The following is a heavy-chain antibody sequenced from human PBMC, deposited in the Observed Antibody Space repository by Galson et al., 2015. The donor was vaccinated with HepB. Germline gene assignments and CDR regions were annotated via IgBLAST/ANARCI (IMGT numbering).Heavy chain of an antibody. D-gene: IGHD2-2*01. V-gene: IGHV1-8*01. Sequence: SVKVSCKASGYTFTSYDINWVRQATGQGLEWMGWMNPNSGNTGYAQKFQGRVTMTRNTSISTAYMELSSLRSEDTAVYYCXRVGYCSSTSCPDYYYYMDVWGXXTTV. CDR3: XRVGYCSSTSCPDYYYYMDV. J-gene: IGHJ6*03. CDR1: GYTFTSYD. CDR2: MNPNSGNT.